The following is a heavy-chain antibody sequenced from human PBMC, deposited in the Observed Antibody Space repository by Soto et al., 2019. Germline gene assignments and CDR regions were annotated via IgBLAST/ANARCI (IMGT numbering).Heavy chain of an antibody. V-gene: IGHV4-39*01. CDR3: ARHRRRNTMIVVVITPGGHWFAP. CDR2: IYYCGST. J-gene: IGHJ5*02. D-gene: IGHD3-22*01. CDR1: GGSISSSSYY. Sequence: QLQLQESGPGLVKPSETLSLTCTVSGGSISSSSYYWGWIRQPPGKGLEWVGSIYYCGSTYYNPSLKNRLTLSVDTSMNQFSLKLSSVRAAATAVYSCARHRRRNTMIVVVITPGGHWFAPWGQGTLVTVSS.